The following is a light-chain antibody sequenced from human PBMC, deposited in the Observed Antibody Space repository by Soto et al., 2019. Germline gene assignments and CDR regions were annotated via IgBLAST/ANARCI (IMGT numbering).Light chain of an antibody. Sequence: DIQMTQSLSSLSESVGDRVTITCQASQDITNYLNWYQQKPGKAPRLLLYEASSLETGVPSRFSGSGSGTDFTFTISSLQPEDIATYYCQHYDHLPITFGQGTRLEIK. CDR2: EAS. CDR3: QHYDHLPIT. J-gene: IGKJ5*01. CDR1: QDITNY. V-gene: IGKV1-33*01.